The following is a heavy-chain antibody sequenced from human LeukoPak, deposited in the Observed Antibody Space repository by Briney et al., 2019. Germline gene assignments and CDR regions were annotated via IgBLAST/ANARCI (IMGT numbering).Heavy chain of an antibody. Sequence: SETLSLTCTVSGGSISSYYWSWIRQPAGKGLEWIGRIYTSGSTNYNPSLKSRVTISVDTSKNQFSLKLSSVTAADTAVYYCARGWELRDYFDYWGQGTLVTVSS. J-gene: IGHJ4*02. V-gene: IGHV4-4*07. CDR1: GGSISSYY. CDR2: IYTSGST. D-gene: IGHD1-26*01. CDR3: ARGWELRDYFDY.